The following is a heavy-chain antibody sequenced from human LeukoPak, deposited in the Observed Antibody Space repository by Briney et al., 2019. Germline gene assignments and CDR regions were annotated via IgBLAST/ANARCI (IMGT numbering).Heavy chain of an antibody. Sequence: SETLSLTCTVSGGSLSSYYCSWIRQPPGKGLEWIGYIYYSGSTNYNPSLKSRVTISVDTSKNQFSLKLSFVTAADTAVYYCARGGYYYVLDAFDIWGQGTMVTVSS. D-gene: IGHD3-10*02. CDR3: ARGGYYYVLDAFDI. J-gene: IGHJ3*02. CDR2: IYYSGST. CDR1: GGSLSSYY. V-gene: IGHV4-59*08.